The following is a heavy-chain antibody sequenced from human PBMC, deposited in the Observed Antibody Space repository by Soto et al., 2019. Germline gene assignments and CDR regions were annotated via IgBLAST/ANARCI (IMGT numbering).Heavy chain of an antibody. CDR1: GDSVSSNSAA. CDR3: AGTTSHYWYYMDV. J-gene: IGHJ6*03. CDR2: TYYRSRWYN. Sequence: HSQTLSLTCAISGDSVSSNSAAWNWIRQSPSRGLEWLGRTYYRSRWYNDYAVSVKSRITINPDTSKNQFSLQLTSVTPEDTAVYYCAGTTSHYWYYMDVWGKGTKVTVSS. D-gene: IGHD1-7*01. V-gene: IGHV6-1*01.